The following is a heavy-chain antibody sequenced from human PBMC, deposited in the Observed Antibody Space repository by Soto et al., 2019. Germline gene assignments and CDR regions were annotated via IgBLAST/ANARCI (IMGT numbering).Heavy chain of an antibody. CDR2: IYSGGST. V-gene: IGHV3-66*01. CDR3: ARCDGSATYCFFFAY. CDR1: GFTVSNSY. D-gene: IGHD3-10*01. Sequence: GGSLRLSCAATGFTVSNSYMSWVPQAPGKGLEWVSAIYSGGSTYYADSVKGRFTISRDNSRNTLYLQMNCLRAEDTAVYFCARCDGSATYCFFFAYWGQGT. J-gene: IGHJ4*02.